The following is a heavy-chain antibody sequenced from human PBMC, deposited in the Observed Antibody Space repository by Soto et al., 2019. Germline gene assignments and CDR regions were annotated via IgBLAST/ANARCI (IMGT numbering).Heavy chain of an antibody. Sequence: GGSLRLSCAASGFTFSSYSMNWVRQAPGKGLEWVSSSSSSSRYIYYADSAKGRFTISRDNAKNSLYLQMNSLRDEDTAVYYCARSLIFLEWLLYFDAFDIWGQGTMVTVSS. CDR3: ARSLIFLEWLLYFDAFDI. CDR1: GFTFSSYS. J-gene: IGHJ3*02. CDR2: SSSSSRYI. V-gene: IGHV3-21*01. D-gene: IGHD3-3*01.